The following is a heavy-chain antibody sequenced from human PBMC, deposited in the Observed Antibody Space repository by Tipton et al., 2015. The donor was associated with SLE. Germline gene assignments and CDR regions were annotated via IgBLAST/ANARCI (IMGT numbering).Heavy chain of an antibody. V-gene: IGHV4-34*03. CDR2: INHSGST. Sequence: LRLSCAVYGGSFSGYYWSWIRQPPGKGLEWIGEINHSGSTNYNPSLKSRVTISVDTSKNQFSLKLTSVTAADTAAYYCTSSSLAGSLEDWYFDLWGRGTLVTVSS. CDR1: GGSFSGYY. J-gene: IGHJ2*01. CDR3: TSSSLAGSLEDWYFDL.